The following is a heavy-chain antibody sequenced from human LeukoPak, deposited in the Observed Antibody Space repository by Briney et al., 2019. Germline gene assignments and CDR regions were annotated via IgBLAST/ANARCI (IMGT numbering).Heavy chain of an antibody. CDR2: INTDGSDA. J-gene: IGHJ4*03. CDR3: ARGTAITAGIDY. D-gene: IGHD6-13*01. Sequence: GGSLRLSCAASGFTFSNSWMHWVRQAPGEGLVWVSHINTDGSDATYGEPAKGRFTVSRDNAKNTLFLQMSSLRVEDTGVYYCARGTAITAGIDYWGQGTMITVSS. CDR1: GFTFSNSW. V-gene: IGHV3-74*01.